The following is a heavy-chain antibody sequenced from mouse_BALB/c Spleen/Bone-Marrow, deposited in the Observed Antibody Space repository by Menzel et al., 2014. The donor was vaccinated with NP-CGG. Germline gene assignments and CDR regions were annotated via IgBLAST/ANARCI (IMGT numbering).Heavy chain of an antibody. CDR1: GFTFSSYA. D-gene: IGHD2-4*01. J-gene: IGHJ3*01. Sequence: EVKLVESGGGLVKPGGSLKLSCAASGFTFSSYAMSWVRQTPEKRLEWVASISSGGSTYYPDSVEGRFTTSRDNARNILYLQMSSLRSEDTAMYYCARGGGYDYGSWFAYWGQGTLVTVSA. V-gene: IGHV5-6-5*01. CDR2: ISSGGST. CDR3: ARGGGYDYGSWFAY.